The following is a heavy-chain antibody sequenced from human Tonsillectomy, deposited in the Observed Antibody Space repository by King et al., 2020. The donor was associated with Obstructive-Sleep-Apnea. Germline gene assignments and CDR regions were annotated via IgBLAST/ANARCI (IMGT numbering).Heavy chain of an antibody. CDR1: GFTFISYA. V-gene: IGHV3-23*04. CDR2: LSGRVGST. D-gene: IGHD6-19*01. J-gene: IGHJ4*02. Sequence: VQLVESGGGLVQPGGSLRLSCAASGFTFISYAMSWVRQAPGKGLEWVSALSGRVGSTYYADSVKGRFTISRDNSKNTLYLQMNSLRAEDTAVYYCAKDPPYNSNGNYWGQGTLVTVSS. CDR3: AKDPPYNSNGNY.